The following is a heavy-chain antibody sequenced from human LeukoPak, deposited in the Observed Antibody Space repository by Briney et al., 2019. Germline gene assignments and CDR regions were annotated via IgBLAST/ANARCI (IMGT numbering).Heavy chain of an antibody. V-gene: IGHV3-30-3*01. CDR1: GFTFSSYA. J-gene: IGHJ4*02. CDR3: ARDQQQWEDH. CDR2: ISYDGSNK. Sequence: GGSLRLSCAASGFTFSSYAMHWVRQAPGKGLEWVAVISYDGSNKYYADSVKGRFTISRDNSKDTLYLQMNSLRAEDTAVYYCARDQQQWEDHWGQGTLVTVSS. D-gene: IGHD6-19*01.